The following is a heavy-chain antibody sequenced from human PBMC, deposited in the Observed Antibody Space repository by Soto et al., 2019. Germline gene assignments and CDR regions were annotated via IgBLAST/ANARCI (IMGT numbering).Heavy chain of an antibody. Sequence: GGSLRLSCAASAFTVSSNYMSWVRQAPGKGLEWVSAISSDGRTYYTDSVKGRFTISRDNSKNTLYLQMNSLTAEDTAVYYCARDVIAVAGSADYWGQGTLVTVSS. CDR3: ARDVIAVAGSADY. CDR2: ISSDGRT. V-gene: IGHV3-53*01. CDR1: AFTVSSNY. D-gene: IGHD6-19*01. J-gene: IGHJ4*02.